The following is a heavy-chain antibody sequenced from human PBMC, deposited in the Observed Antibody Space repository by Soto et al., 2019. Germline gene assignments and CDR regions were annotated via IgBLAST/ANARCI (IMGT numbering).Heavy chain of an antibody. V-gene: IGHV3-7*05. CDR3: ARDWGTPGRGSAVGYYYHYGMDV. CDR2: IKDDGSEK. J-gene: IGHJ6*02. D-gene: IGHD6-19*01. Sequence: EVQLVESGGGLVQPGGSLRLSCVASEFTFNTYWMNWVRQAPGRGLEWVANIKDDGSEKNYVESVKGRFTISRDNSKNSLYLQMKRLRGEDTAVYFCARDWGTPGRGSAVGYYYHYGMDVWGQGTTVTVSS. CDR1: EFTFNTYW.